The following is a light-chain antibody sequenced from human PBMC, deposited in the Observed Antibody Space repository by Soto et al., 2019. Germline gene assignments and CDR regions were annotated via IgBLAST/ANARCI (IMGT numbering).Light chain of an antibody. J-gene: IGKJ1*01. CDR1: QSVSSN. V-gene: IGKV3-15*01. CDR3: QQYNNWPGWA. CDR2: GAS. Sequence: EIVMTQSPVTLSVSPEERVTLSCRASQSVSSNVAWYQQKPGQAPRLLIYGASTRATGIPARFGGSGSGTEFTLTISSLQSEDFAVYYCQQYNNWPGWAFGQGTKVE.